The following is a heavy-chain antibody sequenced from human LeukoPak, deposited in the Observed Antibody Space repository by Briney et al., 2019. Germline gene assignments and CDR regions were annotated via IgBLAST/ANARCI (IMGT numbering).Heavy chain of an antibody. CDR1: GGSISSYY. J-gene: IGHJ4*02. CDR3: ARQRYIGGSGSYWFDY. V-gene: IGHV4-38-2*02. Sequence: SETLSLTCTVSGGSISSYYWGWIRQPPGEGLEWIGSIYHSGSTYYNPSLKSRVTISVDTSKNQFSLKLSSVTAADTAVYYCARQRYIGGSGSYWFDYWGQGTLVTVSS. CDR2: IYHSGST. D-gene: IGHD3-10*01.